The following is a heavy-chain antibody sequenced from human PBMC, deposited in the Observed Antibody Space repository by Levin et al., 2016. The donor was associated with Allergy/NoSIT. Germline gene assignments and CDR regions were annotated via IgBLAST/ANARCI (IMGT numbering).Heavy chain of an antibody. D-gene: IGHD6-6*01. J-gene: IGHJ5*02. CDR3: SREPYTSSSPWFDP. Sequence: GESLKISCTASGFTFGDYAMTWFRQAPGKGLEWVGFIRSKAYGGTTEYAASVKGRFSISRDDSKGIAYLQMNSLKTEDTAVYYCSREPYTSSSPWFDPWGQGTLVTVSS. V-gene: IGHV3-49*03. CDR1: GFTFGDYA. CDR2: IRSKAYGGTT.